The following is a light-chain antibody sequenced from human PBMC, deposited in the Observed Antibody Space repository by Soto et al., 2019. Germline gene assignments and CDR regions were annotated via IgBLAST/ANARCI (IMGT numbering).Light chain of an antibody. CDR2: EVS. J-gene: IGLJ1*01. CDR3: NSYTSKSTGV. Sequence: QSALTQPASVSGSPGPSITISCTGTSSDVGGYNYVSWYQQHPGKAPILIIYEVSNRPSGVSNRFSGAKSGNTASLTISGLQAEDEAEYYCNSYTSKSTGVFGTGTKLTVL. CDR1: SSDVGGYNY. V-gene: IGLV2-14*01.